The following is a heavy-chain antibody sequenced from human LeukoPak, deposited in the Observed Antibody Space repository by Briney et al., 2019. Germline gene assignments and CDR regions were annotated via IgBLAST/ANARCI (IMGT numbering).Heavy chain of an antibody. J-gene: IGHJ6*01. Sequence: ASVKVSCKASGYTLTDYYIHWVRQAPGQGLEWMAWINPNNGATHYAQKFQGRVTMTRDTSISTAYMELSRLRSGDGVVCWCVGVGGGSLVPGGYYMGVWGEGGTVTVSS. CDR1: GYTLTDYY. CDR3: VGVGGGSLVPGGYYMGV. V-gene: IGHV1-2*02. D-gene: IGHD3-10*01. CDR2: INPNNGAT.